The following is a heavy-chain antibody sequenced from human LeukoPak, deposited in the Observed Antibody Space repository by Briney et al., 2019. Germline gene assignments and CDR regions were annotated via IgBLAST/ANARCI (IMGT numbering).Heavy chain of an antibody. CDR2: IYGGGST. Sequence: GGSLRLSCAASGFTVSSNYMSWVRQAPGKGLEWVSVIYGGGSTYYAESVKGRFTISRDNSKNTLYLQMNSLRAEDTAVYYCAKSDGSGSYHDTYYFDYWGQGTLVTVSS. CDR3: AKSDGSGSYHDTYYFDY. CDR1: GFTVSSNY. D-gene: IGHD3-10*01. V-gene: IGHV3-53*01. J-gene: IGHJ4*02.